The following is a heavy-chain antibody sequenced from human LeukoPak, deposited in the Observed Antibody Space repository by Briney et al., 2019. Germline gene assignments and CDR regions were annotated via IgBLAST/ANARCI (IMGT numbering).Heavy chain of an antibody. CDR1: GGSVSSSSYY. CDR3: ARAPIRRDDAFDI. CDR2: IYYSGST. Sequence: PSETLSLTCTVSGGSVSSSSYYWGWLRQPPGKGLEWIGSIYYSGSTNYNPSLKSRVTISVDTSKNQFSLKLSSVTAADTVVYYCARAPIRRDDAFDIWGQGTMVTVSS. J-gene: IGHJ3*02. V-gene: IGHV4-39*07.